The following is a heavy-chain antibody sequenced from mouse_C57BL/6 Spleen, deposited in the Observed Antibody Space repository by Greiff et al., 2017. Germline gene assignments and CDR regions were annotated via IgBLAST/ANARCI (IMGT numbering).Heavy chain of an antibody. D-gene: IGHD1-1*01. J-gene: IGHJ2*01. CDR2: IDPSDSYT. CDR3: ARRAYGSSWDY. CDR1: GYTFTSYW. V-gene: IGHV1-50*01. Sequence: QVQLQQPGAELVKPGASVKLSCKASGYTFTSYWMQWVKQRPGQGLEWIGEIDPSDSYTNYNQKFKGKATLTVDTSSSTAYMQLSSLTSEDSAVYYCARRAYGSSWDYWGQGTTLTVSS.